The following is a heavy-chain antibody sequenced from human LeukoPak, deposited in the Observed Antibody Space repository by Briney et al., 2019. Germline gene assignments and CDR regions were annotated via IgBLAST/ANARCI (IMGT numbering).Heavy chain of an antibody. J-gene: IGHJ3*02. Sequence: PGGSLRLSCAASGYTFSDDSVNWVRQVPGKGLEWVSSISSSGTYIYYADSVKGRFTTSRDNAKNSLFLQMNSLRAEDTAVYYCVSGTDPDYVGGTYRPDAFDIWGEGTMVIVSS. CDR1: GYTFSDDS. D-gene: IGHD3-16*02. CDR2: ISSSGTYI. V-gene: IGHV3-21*01. CDR3: VSGTDPDYVGGTYRPDAFDI.